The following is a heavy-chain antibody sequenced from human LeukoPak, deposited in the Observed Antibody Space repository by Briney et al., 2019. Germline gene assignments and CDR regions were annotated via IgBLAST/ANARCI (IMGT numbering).Heavy chain of an antibody. V-gene: IGHV4-39*01. CDR1: GGSITRTNSY. Sequence: PSETLSLTCTVSGGSITRTNSYWAWVRQPPGKGLEWIGSIYYDGTTYFSPSLKSRVTISVDSSNNQFSLKLTSVTAADTAVYYCARTRRGSGGSAEDWGQGTQVTVSS. J-gene: IGHJ4*02. CDR2: IYYDGTT. CDR3: ARTRRGSGGSAED. D-gene: IGHD6-19*01.